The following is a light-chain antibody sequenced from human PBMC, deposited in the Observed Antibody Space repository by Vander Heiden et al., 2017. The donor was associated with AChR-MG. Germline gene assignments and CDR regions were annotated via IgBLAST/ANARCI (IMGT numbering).Light chain of an antibody. CDR2: AAS. V-gene: IGKV1-39*01. CDR3: QQSYSTPQYT. J-gene: IGKJ2*01. Sequence: SQSISSYLNWYQQKPGNAPKLLIYAASSLQSGVPSRFSGSGSGTDFTLTISSLQPEDFATYYCQQSYSTPQYTFGQGTKLEIK. CDR1: QSISSY.